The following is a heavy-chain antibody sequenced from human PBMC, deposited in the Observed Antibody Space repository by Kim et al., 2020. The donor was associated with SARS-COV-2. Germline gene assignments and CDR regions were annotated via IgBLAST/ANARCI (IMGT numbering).Heavy chain of an antibody. Sequence: LKRRVTISVDTPKNQFSLKLSSVTAADTAVYYCARGKGYLGWELRQAFDIWGQGTMVTVSS. CDR3: ARGKGYLGWELRQAFDI. V-gene: IGHV4-34*01. J-gene: IGHJ3*02. D-gene: IGHD1-26*01.